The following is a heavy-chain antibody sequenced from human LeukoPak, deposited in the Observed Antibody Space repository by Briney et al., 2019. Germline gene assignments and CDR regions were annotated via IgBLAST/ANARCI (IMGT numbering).Heavy chain of an antibody. J-gene: IGHJ4*02. D-gene: IGHD4-23*01. CDR1: GGSISTYY. Sequence: SETLSLTCTVSGGSISTYYWSWIRQPPGKGLEWIGSIYYSGSTYYSPSLKSRVTISVDTSKSQFSLNLSSVTAADTAVYYCARVTTVLTVDYWGQGTLVTVSS. V-gene: IGHV4-59*12. CDR3: ARVTTVLTVDY. CDR2: IYYSGST.